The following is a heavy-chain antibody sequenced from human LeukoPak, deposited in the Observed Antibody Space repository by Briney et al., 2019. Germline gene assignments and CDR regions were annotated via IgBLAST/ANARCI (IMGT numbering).Heavy chain of an antibody. CDR3: ARGRTYRSSSWFDP. V-gene: IGHV4-59*01. Sequence: SETLSLTCTVSGGSISNYYWSWIRQPPGKGLEWIGYISYSGNTNYNPSLKSRVTISVDTPKNQFSLKLSSVTAADTAVYYCARGRTYRSSSWFDPWGQGTLVTVSS. CDR1: GGSISNYY. CDR2: ISYSGNT. D-gene: IGHD6-6*01. J-gene: IGHJ5*02.